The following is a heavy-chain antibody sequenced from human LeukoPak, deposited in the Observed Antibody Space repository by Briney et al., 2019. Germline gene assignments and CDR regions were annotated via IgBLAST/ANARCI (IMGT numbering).Heavy chain of an antibody. V-gene: IGHV4-59*01. J-gene: IGHJ4*02. CDR2: IYYSGST. Sequence: SETLSLTCTVSGGSISSYYWSWIRQPPGKGLEWIGYIYYSGSTNYNPSLKSRVTISVDTSKNQFSLKLSSVTAADTAVYYCAGRDGYNPGFDYWGQGTLVTVSS. D-gene: IGHD5-24*01. CDR3: AGRDGYNPGFDY. CDR1: GGSISSYY.